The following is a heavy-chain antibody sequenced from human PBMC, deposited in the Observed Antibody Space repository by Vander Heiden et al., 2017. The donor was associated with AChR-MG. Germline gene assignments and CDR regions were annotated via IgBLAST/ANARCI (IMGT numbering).Heavy chain of an antibody. CDR2: INHSGST. V-gene: IGHV4-34*01. D-gene: IGHD6-13*01. CDR1: GGSFSGYY. Sequence: QVQLQQWGAGLLKPSETLSLTCAVHGGSFSGYYWSWIRQPPGKGLEWIGEINHSGSTNYNPSLKSRVTISVDTSKNQFSLKLSSVTAADTAVYYCARPGSSWLPGYWGQGTLVTVSS. CDR3: ARPGSSWLPGY. J-gene: IGHJ4*02.